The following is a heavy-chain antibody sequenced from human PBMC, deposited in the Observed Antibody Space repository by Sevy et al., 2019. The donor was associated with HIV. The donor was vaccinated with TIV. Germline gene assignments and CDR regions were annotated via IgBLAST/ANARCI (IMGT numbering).Heavy chain of an antibody. CDR3: VRNLRVSSSWAGGWFDP. V-gene: IGHV1-18*01. D-gene: IGHD6-13*01. J-gene: IGHJ5*02. CDR2: ISAYNGNT. CDR1: GYTFTSYG. Sequence: ASVKVSCKASGYTFTSYGISWVRQAPGQGLEWMGWISAYNGNTNYAQKLQGRVTMTTDTSTSTAYMELRSLRSDDTAVYYCVRNLRVSSSWAGGWFDPWGQGTLVTVSS.